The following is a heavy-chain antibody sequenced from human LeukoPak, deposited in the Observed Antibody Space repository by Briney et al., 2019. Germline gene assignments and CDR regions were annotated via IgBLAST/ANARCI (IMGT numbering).Heavy chain of an antibody. CDR2: ISAYNGNT. V-gene: IGHV1-18*01. CDR3: ARDAYYDSSGYYLTLVYYYYGMDV. CDR1: GYTFTSYG. J-gene: IGHJ6*02. D-gene: IGHD3-22*01. Sequence: GASVKVSCKASGYTFTSYGISWVRQAPGQGREWMGWISAYNGNTNYAQKLQGRVTMTTDTSTSTAYMELRSLRSDDTAVYYCARDAYYDSSGYYLTLVYYYYGMDVWGQGTTVTVSS.